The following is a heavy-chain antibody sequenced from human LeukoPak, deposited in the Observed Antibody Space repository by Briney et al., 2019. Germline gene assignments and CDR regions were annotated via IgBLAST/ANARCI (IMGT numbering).Heavy chain of an antibody. CDR1: GYPLSGHY. Sequence: ASVKVSCKASGYPLSGHYMHWVRQAPGQGLEWMAWIDPKSGIRKSARRFQGRVTMTTDTSISTAYTELGNLTSDDTAVYYCARPHSGYDEGNFDHWGQGTLVTVSS. V-gene: IGHV1-2*02. J-gene: IGHJ4*02. D-gene: IGHD5-12*01. CDR2: IDPKSGIR. CDR3: ARPHSGYDEGNFDH.